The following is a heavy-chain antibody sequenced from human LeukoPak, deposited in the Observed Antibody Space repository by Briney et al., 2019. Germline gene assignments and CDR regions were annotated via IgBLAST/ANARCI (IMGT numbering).Heavy chain of an antibody. CDR3: ARVGDYSGYDYLNWFDP. V-gene: IGHV1-18*01. D-gene: IGHD5-12*01. CDR2: NGNT. Sequence: NGNTKYAQKFQGRVTMTTDTSTGTAYMELRSLRSDDTAVYYCARVGDYSGYDYLNWFDPWGQGTLVTVSS. J-gene: IGHJ5*02.